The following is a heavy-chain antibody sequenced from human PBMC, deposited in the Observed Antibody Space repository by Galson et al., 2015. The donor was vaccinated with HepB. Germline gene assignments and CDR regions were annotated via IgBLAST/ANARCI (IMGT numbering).Heavy chain of an antibody. Sequence: SLRLSCAASGFTFSSYGMNWVRQAPGKGLEWVSYINRDSRIINYADSVKGRFTISRDNAKNSLYLQMNSLRDDDTAVYYCARGCSSTSCYVWGQGTTVTVSS. CDR3: ARGCSSTSCYV. CDR2: INRDSRII. J-gene: IGHJ6*02. CDR1: GFTFSSYG. D-gene: IGHD2-2*01. V-gene: IGHV3-48*02.